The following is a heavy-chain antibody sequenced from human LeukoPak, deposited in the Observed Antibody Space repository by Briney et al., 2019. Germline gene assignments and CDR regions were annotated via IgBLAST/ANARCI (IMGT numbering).Heavy chain of an antibody. D-gene: IGHD3-3*02. CDR3: AKGQISRSHRFDY. CDR2: ISSSGSTI. J-gene: IGHJ4*02. V-gene: IGHV3-11*01. CDR1: GFTFSDYY. Sequence: GGSLRLSCAASGFTFSDYYMSWIRQAPGKGLEWVSYISSSGSTIYYADSVKGRFTISRDKSKNTLYLQMNSLRAEDTAVYYCAKGQISRSHRFDYWGQGTLVTVSS.